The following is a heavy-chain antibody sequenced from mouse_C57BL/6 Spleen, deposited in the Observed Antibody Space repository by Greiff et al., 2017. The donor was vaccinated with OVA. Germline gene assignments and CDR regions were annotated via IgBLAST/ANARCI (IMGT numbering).Heavy chain of an antibody. D-gene: IGHD2-4*01. CDR3: ARALIYYDYGYAMDY. CDR2: ISDGGSYT. J-gene: IGHJ4*01. V-gene: IGHV5-4*01. CDR1: GFTFSSYA. Sequence: EVQGVESGGGLVKPGGSLKLSCAASGFTFSSYAMSWVRQTPEKRLEWVATISDGGSYTYYPDNVKGRFSISKDNAKNNLYLQMSHQKSEDTALYYCARALIYYDYGYAMDYWGQGTSVTVSS.